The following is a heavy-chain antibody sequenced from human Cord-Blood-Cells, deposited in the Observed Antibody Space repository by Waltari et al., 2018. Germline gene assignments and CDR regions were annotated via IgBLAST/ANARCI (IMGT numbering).Heavy chain of an antibody. CDR2: INPNSGGT. D-gene: IGHD3-10*01. CDR3: ARDRYYYGSGRRDAFDI. V-gene: IGHV1-2*02. J-gene: IGHJ3*02. Sequence: QVQLVQSGAEVKKPGASVKVSCKASGYTFTGYYMPWVRTAPGQGLEWMGWINPNSGGTNYAQKFQGRVTMTRDTSISTAYMELSRLRSDDTAVYYCARDRYYYGSGRRDAFDIWGQGTMVTVSS. CDR1: GYTFTGYY.